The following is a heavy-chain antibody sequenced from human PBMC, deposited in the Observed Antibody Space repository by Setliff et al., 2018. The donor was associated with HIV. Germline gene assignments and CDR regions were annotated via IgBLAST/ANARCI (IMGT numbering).Heavy chain of an antibody. CDR1: GFTFSDYY. CDR3: VRDKWLVPDTFDI. Sequence: GGSLRLSCAASGFTFSDYYMSWIRQAPGKGLEWVSGISWSGGGTGYAASVKGRFTISRDDAKNSLYLQMSSLGAEDMALYYCVRDKWLVPDTFDIWGQGTMVTVSS. J-gene: IGHJ3*02. D-gene: IGHD6-19*01. V-gene: IGHV3-20*04. CDR2: ISWSGGGT.